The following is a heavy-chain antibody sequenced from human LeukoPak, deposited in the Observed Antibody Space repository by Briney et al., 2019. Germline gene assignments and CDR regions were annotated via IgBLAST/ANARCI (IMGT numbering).Heavy chain of an antibody. V-gene: IGHV3-30*01. D-gene: IGHD2-2*02. CDR2: ISYYGSNK. CDR1: GFTFSSYA. CDR3: ARDQSLYCSSTSCYTRYFDL. J-gene: IGHJ2*01. Sequence: GGSLRLSCAASGFTFSSYAMHWVRQAPGKGLEWVAVISYYGSNKYYADSVKGRFTISRDNSKNTLYLQMNSLRAEDTAVYYCARDQSLYCSSTSCYTRYFDLWGRGTLVTVSS.